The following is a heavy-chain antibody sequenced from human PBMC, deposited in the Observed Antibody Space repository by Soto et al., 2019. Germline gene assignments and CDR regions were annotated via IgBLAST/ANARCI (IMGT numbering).Heavy chain of an antibody. V-gene: IGHV3-30-3*01. CDR3: ARGGEGPFFDN. CDR1: GFSFSNYV. Sequence: QVQLVESGGGVVQPGRSLRLSCAASGFSFSNYVLHWVRQAPGKGLEWVAVMSSGGGNKFYTDSVKGRFTISRDKSKNTLYLQMNSLRTEDTAVYFCARGGEGPFFDNWGQGTLVSVSS. J-gene: IGHJ4*02. CDR2: MSSGGGNK. D-gene: IGHD3-16*01.